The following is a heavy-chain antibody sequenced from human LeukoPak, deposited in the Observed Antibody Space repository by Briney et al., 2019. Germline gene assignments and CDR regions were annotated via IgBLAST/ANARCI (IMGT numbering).Heavy chain of an antibody. CDR1: GFTFDDYT. J-gene: IGHJ4*02. D-gene: IGHD5-18*01. Sequence: GGSLRFSCAASGFTFDDYTMHWVRQAPGKGLEWVSLISWDGGSTYYADSVKGRFTISRDNSKNSLYLQMNSLRTEDTALYYCAKDISYGYFSYFDYWGQGTLVTVSS. CDR3: AKDISYGYFSYFDY. V-gene: IGHV3-43*01. CDR2: ISWDGGST.